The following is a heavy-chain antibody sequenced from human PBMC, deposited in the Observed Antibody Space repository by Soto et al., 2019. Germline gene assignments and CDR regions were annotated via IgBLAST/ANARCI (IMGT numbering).Heavy chain of an antibody. V-gene: IGHV3-11*06. D-gene: IGHD5-12*01. CDR2: ISSTSSFT. CDR1: GFTFSDSY. J-gene: IGHJ4*02. Sequence: QVQLVESGGGLVKPGGSLRLSCVASGFTFSDSYMSWVRQAPGKGLEWVSYISSTSSFTDYAESVKGRFIISRDNAKNSLFLQMNSRRAEDTALYYCARRDGYNYFDFWGQGTLVSVSS. CDR3: ARRDGYNYFDF.